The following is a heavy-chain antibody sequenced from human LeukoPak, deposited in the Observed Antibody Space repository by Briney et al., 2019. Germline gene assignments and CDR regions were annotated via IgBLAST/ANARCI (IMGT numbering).Heavy chain of an antibody. V-gene: IGHV4-39*07. CDR1: GGSISSSSYY. Sequence: KTSETLSLTCTVSGGSISSSSYYWGWIRQPPGKGLEWIGSIYYSGSTYYNPSLKSRVTISVDTSKNQFSLKLSSVTAADTAVYYCARVARYFDWLFHDAFDIWGQGTMVTVSS. D-gene: IGHD3-9*01. J-gene: IGHJ3*02. CDR2: IYYSGST. CDR3: ARVARYFDWLFHDAFDI.